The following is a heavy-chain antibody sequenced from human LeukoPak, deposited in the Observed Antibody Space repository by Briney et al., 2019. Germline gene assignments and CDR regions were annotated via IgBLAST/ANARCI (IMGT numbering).Heavy chain of an antibody. CDR1: GFTFSSYS. D-gene: IGHD3-10*01. Sequence: GGSLRLSCAASGFTFSSYSMNWVRQAPGKGLEWVSSISSSSSYIYYADSVKGRFTISRDNAKNSLYLQMNSLRAEDTAVYYCAKAPITMVRGAHKRAWFDPWGQGTLVTVSS. V-gene: IGHV3-21*04. CDR2: ISSSSSYI. J-gene: IGHJ5*02. CDR3: AKAPITMVRGAHKRAWFDP.